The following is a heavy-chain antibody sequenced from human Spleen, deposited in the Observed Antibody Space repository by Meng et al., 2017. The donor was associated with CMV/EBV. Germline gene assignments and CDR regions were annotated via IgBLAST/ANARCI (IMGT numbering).Heavy chain of an antibody. CDR3: ARERTNYYDSSGYYYEGTDP. V-gene: IGHV4-39*07. J-gene: IGHJ5*02. CDR1: SSYY. Sequence: SSYYWGWIRQPPGKGLEWIGSIYYSGSTYYNPSLKSRVTISVDTSKNQFSLKLSSVTAADTAVYYCARERTNYYDSSGYYYEGTDPWGQGTLVTVSS. D-gene: IGHD3-22*01. CDR2: IYYSGST.